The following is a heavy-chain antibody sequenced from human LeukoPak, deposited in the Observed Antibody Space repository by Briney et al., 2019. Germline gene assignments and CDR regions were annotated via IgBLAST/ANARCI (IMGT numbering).Heavy chain of an antibody. V-gene: IGHV3-21*01. CDR2: ITSSSSHT. J-gene: IGHJ6*03. CDR3: ARDPYSGGYGAYYYYYMDV. D-gene: IGHD1-26*01. CDR1: GFTVSSNY. Sequence: GGSLRLSCAASGFTVSSNYMSWVRQAPGKALEWVSSITSSSSHTYYADSVKGRYTISRDNAKNSLYLQMDSLRAEDTAVYYCARDPYSGGYGAYYYYYMDVWGKGTTVTISS.